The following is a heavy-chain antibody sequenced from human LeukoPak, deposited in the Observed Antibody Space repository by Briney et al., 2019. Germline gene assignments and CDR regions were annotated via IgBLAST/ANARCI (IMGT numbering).Heavy chain of an antibody. CDR2: IRSDGSDT. CDR1: GFTFSDTW. CDR3: AKAVIDYDSSGYPYLYFDY. Sequence: PGGSLRLSCAASGFTFSDTWMHWVRQAPGEGLGWVSRIRSDGSDTRYAESVKGRFTISRDNARNSLYLQMNSLRAEDTAFYYCAKAVIDYDSSGYPYLYFDYWGQGTLVTVSS. D-gene: IGHD3-22*01. J-gene: IGHJ4*02. V-gene: IGHV3-74*01.